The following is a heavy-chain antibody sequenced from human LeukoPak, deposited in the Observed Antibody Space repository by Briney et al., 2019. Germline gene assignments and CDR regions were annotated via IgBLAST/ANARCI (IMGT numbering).Heavy chain of an antibody. Sequence: GASVKVSCKASGGTFSSYAISWVRQAPGQGLEWMGRIIPIFGTANYAQKFQGRVTITTDESTSTAHMELSSLRSEDTAVYYCARGGFWFGSGYYYYFDYWGQGTLVTVSS. D-gene: IGHD3-3*01. V-gene: IGHV1-69*05. CDR1: GGTFSSYA. CDR2: IIPIFGTA. CDR3: ARGGFWFGSGYYYYFDY. J-gene: IGHJ4*02.